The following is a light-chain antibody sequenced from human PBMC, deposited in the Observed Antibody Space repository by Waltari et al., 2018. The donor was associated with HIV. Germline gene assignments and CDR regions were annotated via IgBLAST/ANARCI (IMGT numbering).Light chain of an antibody. CDR3: QSFDNRLSGSV. J-gene: IGLJ3*02. CDR1: RTNLGSNYD. V-gene: IGLV1-40*01. Sequence: QSVLTQPPSVSGAPGQRVTISCTGRRTNLGSNYDVNWYQQLPGTAPRLLIFQNHNRPSGVPDRFSGSKSDTSASLVITGLQADDEAIYYCQSFDNRLSGSVFGGGTKLTVL. CDR2: QNH.